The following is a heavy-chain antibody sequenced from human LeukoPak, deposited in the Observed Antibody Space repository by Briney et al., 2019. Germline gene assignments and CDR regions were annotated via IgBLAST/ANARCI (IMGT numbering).Heavy chain of an antibody. J-gene: IGHJ5*02. CDR3: ARVNYDILTGYYGGNWFDP. D-gene: IGHD3-9*01. CDR2: IYSGGST. V-gene: IGHV3-53*01. CDR1: GFTVSSNY. Sequence: GGSLRLSCAASGFTVSSNYMSWVRQAPGKGLEWVSVIYSGGSTYYADSVKGRFTISRDNSKNTLYLQMNSLRAEDTAVYYCARVNYDILTGYYGGNWFDPWGQGTLVTVSS.